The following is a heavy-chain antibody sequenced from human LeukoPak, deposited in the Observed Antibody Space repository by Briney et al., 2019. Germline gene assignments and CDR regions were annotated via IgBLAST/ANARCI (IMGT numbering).Heavy chain of an antibody. Sequence: ASVKVSCKASGGTFSSYAISWVRQAPGQGLEWMGGIIPIFGTANYAQKFQGRVTITADESTSTAYMELSSLRSEDTAVYYCARAVAGLTSYNWFDPWGQGTLVTVSS. CDR1: GGTFSSYA. V-gene: IGHV1-69*13. D-gene: IGHD2-15*01. J-gene: IGHJ5*02. CDR2: IIPIFGTA. CDR3: ARAVAGLTSYNWFDP.